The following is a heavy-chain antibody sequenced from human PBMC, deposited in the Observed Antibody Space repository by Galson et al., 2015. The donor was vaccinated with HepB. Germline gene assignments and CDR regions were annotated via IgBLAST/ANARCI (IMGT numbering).Heavy chain of an antibody. V-gene: IGHV1-2*04. CDR1: GYTFTGYY. J-gene: IGHJ6*02. CDR3: ARDRNPKLGTTMVRGVIIQVPAGGMDV. Sequence: SVKVSCKASGYTFTGYYIHWVRQAPGQGLEWMGWINPNTGVTNYAQKFQGWVTMTRDTSISTAYMELSRLTSDDTAVYYCARDRNPKLGTTMVRGVIIQVPAGGMDVWGQGTTVTVSS. CDR2: INPNTGVT. D-gene: IGHD3-10*01.